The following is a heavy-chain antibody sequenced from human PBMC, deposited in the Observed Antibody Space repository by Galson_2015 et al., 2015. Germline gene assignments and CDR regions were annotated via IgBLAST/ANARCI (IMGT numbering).Heavy chain of an antibody. V-gene: IGHV1-69*13. J-gene: IGHJ4*02. CDR1: GGTFSSYA. D-gene: IGHD3-10*01. Sequence: SVKVSCKASGGTFSSYAISWVRQAPGQGLEWMGGIIPIFGTANYAQKFQGRVTITADESTSTAYMELSSLRSEETAVYYCARGAAGELNGSGSSEFDYWGQGTLVTVSS. CDR3: ARGAAGELNGSGSSEFDY. CDR2: IIPIFGTA.